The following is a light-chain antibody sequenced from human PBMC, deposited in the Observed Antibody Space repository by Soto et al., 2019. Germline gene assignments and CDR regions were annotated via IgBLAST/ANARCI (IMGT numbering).Light chain of an antibody. CDR1: QSVLYSSNNKNY. V-gene: IGKV4-1*01. CDR2: WAS. Sequence: DIVMTQSPDSLAVSLGERATINCKSSQSVLYSSNNKNYLAWYQQKPGQPPKLLIYWASTRESGVPARFSGSGAGTEITRTISSLHAEDVAVDCCHQEYSIAHTFGRGNKLEIK. CDR3: HQEYSIAHT. J-gene: IGKJ2*01.